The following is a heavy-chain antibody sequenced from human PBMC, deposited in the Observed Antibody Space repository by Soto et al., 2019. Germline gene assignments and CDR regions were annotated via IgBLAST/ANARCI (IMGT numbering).Heavy chain of an antibody. D-gene: IGHD3-9*01. V-gene: IGHV3-49*03. Sequence: GGSLRLSCTTSGFTFGDFAMTWFRQTPGKGLEWVGFIRSRPYGGTAEYAASVKGRFTISRDDSKSIAYLQMNSLKTEDTAFYYCTRVHTTGPVIPDYWGQGTPVTVSS. CDR1: GFTFGDFA. CDR2: IRSRPYGGTA. J-gene: IGHJ4*02. CDR3: TRVHTTGPVIPDY.